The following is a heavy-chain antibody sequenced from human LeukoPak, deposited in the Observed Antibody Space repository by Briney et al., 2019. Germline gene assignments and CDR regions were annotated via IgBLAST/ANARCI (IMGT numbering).Heavy chain of an antibody. CDR3: AKAAGSTYGSEYFHY. Sequence: PGGSQRLSCAASGFTFSSYAMTWVRQAPGKGLEWVSLITGSGGNTYYADSVKGRFTISRDNSKNTLYLQMDSLRADDTAVYSCAKAAGSTYGSEYFHYWGQGTLVTVSS. CDR2: ITGSGGNT. D-gene: IGHD5-18*01. CDR1: GFTFSSYA. V-gene: IGHV3-23*01. J-gene: IGHJ4*02.